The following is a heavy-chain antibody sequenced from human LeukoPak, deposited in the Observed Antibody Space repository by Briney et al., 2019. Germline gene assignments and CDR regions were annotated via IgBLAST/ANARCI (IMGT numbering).Heavy chain of an antibody. D-gene: IGHD3-3*01. J-gene: IGHJ4*02. CDR1: GGSISSYY. CDR3: ARGPYYDFWCGYYEAFDY. CDR2: IYYSGST. Sequence: ETLSLTCTVSGGSISSYYWSWIRQPPGKGLEWIGYIYYSGSTNYSPSLKSRVTISVDTSKNQFSLKLSSVTAADTAVYYCARGPYYDFWCGYYEAFDYWGQGTLVTVSS. V-gene: IGHV4-59*01.